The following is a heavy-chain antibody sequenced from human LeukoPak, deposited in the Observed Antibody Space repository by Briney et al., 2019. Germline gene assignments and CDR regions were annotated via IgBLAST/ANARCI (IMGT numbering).Heavy chain of an antibody. CDR2: RKPDGSEK. CDR1: GFTFRDFW. V-gene: IGHV3-7*01. CDR3: ANVRSEIWLGDYKGDS. Sequence: GGSLRLSCLASGFTFRDFWMIWIRQAPGKGLEWVANRKPDGSEKYYMESVKGRFTISRDNAKNSLYLQMNSLRVEDTAVYHCANVRSEIWLGDYKGDSWGQGTLVTVSS. D-gene: IGHD5-12*01. J-gene: IGHJ4*02.